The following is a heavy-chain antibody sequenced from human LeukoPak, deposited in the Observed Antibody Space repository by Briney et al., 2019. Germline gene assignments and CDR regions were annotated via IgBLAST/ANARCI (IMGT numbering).Heavy chain of an antibody. CDR1: GFTFDDYG. J-gene: IGHJ4*02. CDR2: INWNGGST. D-gene: IGHD3-3*01. Sequence: PGGSLRLSCAASGFTFDDYGMSWVRQAPGKGLELVSGINWNGGSTGYADSVKGRFTISRDNAKNSLYLQMNSLRAEDTALYYCARGKFVAYYDFWSGYYFDYWGQGTLVTVSS. V-gene: IGHV3-20*04. CDR3: ARGKFVAYYDFWSGYYFDY.